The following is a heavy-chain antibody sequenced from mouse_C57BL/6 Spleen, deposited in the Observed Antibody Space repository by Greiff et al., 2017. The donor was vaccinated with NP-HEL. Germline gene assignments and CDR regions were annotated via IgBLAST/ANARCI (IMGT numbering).Heavy chain of an antibody. Sequence: QVQLQQPGAELVRPGSSVKLSCKASGYTFTSYWMHWVKQRPIQGLEWIGNIDPSDSETHYNQKFKDKATLTVDKSSSTAYMQLSSLTSEDSAVYYCARSGPYYYGSSYVYFDVWGTGTTVTVSS. CDR2: IDPSDSET. CDR3: ARSGPYYYGSSYVYFDV. V-gene: IGHV1-52*01. CDR1: GYTFTSYW. D-gene: IGHD1-1*01. J-gene: IGHJ1*03.